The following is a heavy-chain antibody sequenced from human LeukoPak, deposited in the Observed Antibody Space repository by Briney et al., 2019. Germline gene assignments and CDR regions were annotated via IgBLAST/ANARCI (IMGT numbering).Heavy chain of an antibody. V-gene: IGHV4-34*01. J-gene: IGHJ4*02. CDR3: ARDPQRGDGYNYDY. CDR1: GGSFSGYY. D-gene: IGHD5-24*01. CDR2: INHSGST. Sequence: SETLSLTCAVYGGSFSGYYWSWIRQPPGKGLEWIGEINHSGSTNYNPSLKSRVTISVDTSKNQFSLNLNSVTAADTAVYYCARDPQRGDGYNYDYWGQGTLVTVSS.